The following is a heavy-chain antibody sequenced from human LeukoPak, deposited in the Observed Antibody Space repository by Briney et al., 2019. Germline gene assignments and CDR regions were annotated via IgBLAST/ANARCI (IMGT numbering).Heavy chain of an antibody. CDR3: ARRKGRVYYFDY. CDR2: INSDGSST. Sequence: GGSLRLSCAASGFTFSSYWMHWVRQAPGKGLVWVSRINSDGSSTSYADSVKGRFTTSRDNAKNTLYLQMNSLRAEDTAVYYCARRKGRVYYFDYWGQGTLVTVSS. D-gene: IGHD6-13*01. J-gene: IGHJ4*02. V-gene: IGHV3-74*01. CDR1: GFTFSSYW.